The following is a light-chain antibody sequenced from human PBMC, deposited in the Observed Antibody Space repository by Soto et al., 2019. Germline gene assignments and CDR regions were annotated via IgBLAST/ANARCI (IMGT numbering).Light chain of an antibody. CDR3: QQYTNGPPFT. Sequence: EIVMTQSPATLSVSPGERATLSCRASQSVSSNLAWYQQKPGQAPRLLIYGASTRATGIPARFSGSGSGTEFTLTISSLHSEDFAVYYCQQYTNGPPFTFGPGTKVDIK. CDR1: QSVSSN. CDR2: GAS. J-gene: IGKJ3*01. V-gene: IGKV3-15*01.